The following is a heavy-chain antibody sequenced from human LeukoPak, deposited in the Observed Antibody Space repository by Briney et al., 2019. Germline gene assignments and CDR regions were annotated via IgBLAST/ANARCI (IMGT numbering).Heavy chain of an antibody. CDR3: ARDYNYAFDN. Sequence: GSLRLSCAASGFTFSDYSMNWVRQAPGKGLEGISYIGISSGNTKYADSVKGRFTISGDNAKSSLYLQMNSLRVEDTAVYYCARDYNYAFDNWGQGTLVTVSS. J-gene: IGHJ4*02. CDR2: IGISSGNT. D-gene: IGHD1-1*01. CDR1: GFTFSDYS. V-gene: IGHV3-48*04.